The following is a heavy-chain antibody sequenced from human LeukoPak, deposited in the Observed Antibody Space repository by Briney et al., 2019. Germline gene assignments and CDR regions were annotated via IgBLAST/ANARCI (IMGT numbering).Heavy chain of an antibody. CDR2: IYHGGST. V-gene: IGHV4-4*02. D-gene: IGHD1-1*01. Sequence: SETLSLTCAVSGGSISSYNWWSCVRQPPGKGLEWIGEIYHGGSTNYNPSLKSRVTISVGKSKNQFSLRLSSVTAADTAVYYCARERSTSGTDSDCYFDLWGRGTLVTVSS. J-gene: IGHJ2*01. CDR1: GGSISSYNW. CDR3: ARERSTSGTDSDCYFDL.